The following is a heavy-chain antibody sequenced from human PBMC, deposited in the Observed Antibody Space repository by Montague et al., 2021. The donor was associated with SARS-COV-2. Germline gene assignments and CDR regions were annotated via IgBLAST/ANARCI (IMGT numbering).Heavy chain of an antibody. J-gene: IGHJ4*02. D-gene: IGHD1-1*01. CDR1: GGSISSYY. Sequence: SETLSLTCEVSGGSISSYYWSWIRQSPGKGLEWIGYVHYTGSTKYNPSLKTRVTLSLDTPKNRFSLKLSSVTAADTAVYYCARAQNTCFIANCVNYFEVWGQGALVTVSS. CDR2: VHYTGST. CDR3: ARAQNTCFIANCVNYFEV. V-gene: IGHV4-59*01.